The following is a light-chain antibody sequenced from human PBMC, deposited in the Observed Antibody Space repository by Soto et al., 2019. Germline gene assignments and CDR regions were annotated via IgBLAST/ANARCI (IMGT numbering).Light chain of an antibody. CDR1: QSLSSW. Sequence: GDRVTITCRASQSLSSWLAWYQQKPGKAPTLLIYTASNLQSGVPSRFSGSGSGTHFTLTISSLQPEDVATYYCQQHYNTPRTFGQGTKVDIK. J-gene: IGKJ1*01. V-gene: IGKV1-39*01. CDR3: QQHYNTPRT. CDR2: TAS.